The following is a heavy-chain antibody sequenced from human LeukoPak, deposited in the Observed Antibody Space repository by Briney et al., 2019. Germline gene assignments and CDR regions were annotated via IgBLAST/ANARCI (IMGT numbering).Heavy chain of an antibody. D-gene: IGHD3-9*01. Sequence: GGSLRLSCAASGFTLSSYAMSWVRQAPGKGLEWVSAISVSGNTYHADSVKGRFTISRDNSKNTLYLQMNSLRAEDTAVYYCAKDALVLRYTRQREYYFDYWGQGTLVTVSS. CDR1: GFTLSSYA. J-gene: IGHJ4*02. CDR3: AKDALVLRYTRQREYYFDY. CDR2: ISVSGNT. V-gene: IGHV3-23*01.